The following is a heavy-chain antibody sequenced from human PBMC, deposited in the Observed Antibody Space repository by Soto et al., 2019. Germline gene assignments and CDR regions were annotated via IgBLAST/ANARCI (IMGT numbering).Heavy chain of an antibody. J-gene: IGHJ6*02. CDR1: GFSLSTSGVG. CDR2: IYWDDDK. CDR3: AYLPCSGGSCYWFSFSGMDV. V-gene: IGHV2-5*02. Sequence: QITLKESGPTLVKPTQTLTLTCTFSGFSLSTSGVGVAWIRQPPGKALEWLAIIYWDDDKRYRQSPESMLTITKDSSKNQVVPTMTNIASVDTTTYYCAYLPCSGGSCYWFSFSGMDVWGQGTTVTVSS. D-gene: IGHD2-15*01.